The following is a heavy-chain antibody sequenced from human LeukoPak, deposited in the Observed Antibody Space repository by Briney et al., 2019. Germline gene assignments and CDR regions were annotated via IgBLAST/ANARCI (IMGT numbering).Heavy chain of an antibody. CDR3: ARDFGYSSGWSDSLLDY. CDR2: IKQDGSEK. Sequence: ETLSLTCAVYGGSFSGYYWSWVRQAPGKGLEWVANIKQDGSEKYYVDSVKGRFTISRDNAKNSLYLQMNSLRAEDTAVYYCARDFGYSSGWSDSLLDYWGQGTLVTVSS. V-gene: IGHV3-7*01. J-gene: IGHJ4*02. CDR1: GGSFSGYY. D-gene: IGHD6-19*01.